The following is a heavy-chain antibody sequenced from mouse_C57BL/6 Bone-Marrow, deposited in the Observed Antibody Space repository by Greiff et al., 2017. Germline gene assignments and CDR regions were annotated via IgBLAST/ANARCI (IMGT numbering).Heavy chain of an antibody. V-gene: IGHV5-4*01. J-gene: IGHJ1*03. CDR1: GFTFSSYA. CDR3: ARDFTTGVDWYFDV. Sequence: EVKLVESGGGLVKPGGSLKLSCAASGFTFSSYAMPWVSQTPEQRLECVGTISDGGSYTYYPDNVKGRVTISRDNATNNLYLQLSHLKSEDTAMYYCARDFTTGVDWYFDVGGRGTTVTVSS. D-gene: IGHD1-1*01. CDR2: ISDGGSYT.